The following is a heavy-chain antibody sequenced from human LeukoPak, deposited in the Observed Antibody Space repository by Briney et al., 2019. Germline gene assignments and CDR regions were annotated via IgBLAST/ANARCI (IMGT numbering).Heavy chain of an antibody. CDR1: GGSISSGSYY. J-gene: IGHJ4*02. V-gene: IGHV4-61*02. CDR2: MYSSGST. Sequence: SQTLSLTCTVSGGSISSGSYYWSWIRQPARKGLEWIGRMYSSGSTNYNPSLKSRVTISVDTSKNQFSLKLSSVTAADTAVYYCARGTVGRTYCGGDCYSPIDYWGQGSLVTVSS. D-gene: IGHD2-21*01. CDR3: ARGTVGRTYCGGDCYSPIDY.